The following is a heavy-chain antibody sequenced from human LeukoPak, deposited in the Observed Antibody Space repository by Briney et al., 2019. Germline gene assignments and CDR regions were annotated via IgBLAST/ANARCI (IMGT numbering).Heavy chain of an antibody. CDR2: IYYSGST. Sequence: SETLSLTCTVSGASISNNNYYWGWIRQPPGKGRGWNGNIYYSGSTNYNPSLKSRVTISVNTSMNQFSLKLSSVTAADAAVYYCATRGSIAVAGFDAFDIWGQGTMVTVSS. CDR1: GASISNNNYY. D-gene: IGHD6-19*01. V-gene: IGHV4-39*07. J-gene: IGHJ3*02. CDR3: ATRGSIAVAGFDAFDI.